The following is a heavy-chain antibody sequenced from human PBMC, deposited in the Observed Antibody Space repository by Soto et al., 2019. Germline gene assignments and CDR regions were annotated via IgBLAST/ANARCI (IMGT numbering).Heavy chain of an antibody. CDR2: IYYSGST. CDR3: ARDSGPFDF. Sequence: PSETLSLTCTVSGGSISSGGYYWSWIRQHPGKGLEWIGYIYYSGSTFYNPSLKSRVTISVDRSKNQFSLRLSSVTAADTAVYYCARDSGPFDFWGQGTQVTVSS. D-gene: IGHD1-26*01. V-gene: IGHV4-31*03. J-gene: IGHJ4*02. CDR1: GGSISSGGYY.